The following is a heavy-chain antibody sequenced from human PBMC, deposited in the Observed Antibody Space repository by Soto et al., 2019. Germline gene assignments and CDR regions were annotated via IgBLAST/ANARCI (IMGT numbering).Heavy chain of an antibody. CDR3: TRERFLEWLVGVRFWALDN. D-gene: IGHD3-3*01. Sequence: GGSLRLSCAACGFTVSSNYMNWVRQAPGEGLEGVSVISSDDRTYYADSVKGRFTISRDNSKNTVYLQLNSLRAEDTAVYYCTRERFLEWLVGVRFWALDNWGQGTMVTVSS. V-gene: IGHV3-53*01. J-gene: IGHJ3*02. CDR2: ISSDDRT. CDR1: GFTVSSNY.